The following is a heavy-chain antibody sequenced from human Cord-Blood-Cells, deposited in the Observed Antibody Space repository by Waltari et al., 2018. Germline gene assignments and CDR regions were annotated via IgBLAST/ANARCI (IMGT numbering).Heavy chain of an antibody. V-gene: IGHV4-31*03. Sequence: QVQLQESGPGLVKPSQTLSLTCTVSGGSISSGGYYWSWIRQPPGKGLEWIGYIYYSGSTYYNPSLKSRVTISVDTSKNQFSLKLSSVTAADTAVYYCARADRVYDILTGHDAFDIWGQGTMVTVSS. J-gene: IGHJ3*02. CDR2: IYYSGST. D-gene: IGHD3-9*01. CDR3: ARADRVYDILTGHDAFDI. CDR1: GGSISSGGYY.